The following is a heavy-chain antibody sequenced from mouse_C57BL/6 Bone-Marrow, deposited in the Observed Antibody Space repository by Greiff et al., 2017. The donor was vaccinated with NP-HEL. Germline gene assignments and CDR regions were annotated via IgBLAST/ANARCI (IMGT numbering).Heavy chain of an antibody. CDR1: GFTFSSYT. CDR2: ISGGGGNT. CDR3: ARHITTVVGYVDV. D-gene: IGHD1-1*01. V-gene: IGHV5-9*01. J-gene: IGHJ1*03. Sequence: EVMLVESGGGLVKPGGSLKLSCAASGFTFSSYTMSWVRQTPEKRLEWVATISGGGGNTYYPDSVKGRFTISRDNAKNTLYLQMSSLRSEDTALYYCARHITTVVGYVDVWGTGTTVTVSS.